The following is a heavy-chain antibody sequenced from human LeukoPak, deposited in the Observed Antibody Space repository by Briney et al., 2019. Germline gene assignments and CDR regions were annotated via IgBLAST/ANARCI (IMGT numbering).Heavy chain of an antibody. V-gene: IGHV4-30-2*01. CDR1: GGSITNANYS. CDR3: ASQKGTLFDY. D-gene: IGHD3-10*01. J-gene: IGHJ4*02. CDR2: IYHNGNT. Sequence: SQTLSLTCSVSGGSITNANYSWSWIRQPPGKGLEWVAYIYHNGNTYSNPSLKSRVTMSLGGSENEFSLELSSVTAADTAVYYCASQKGTLFDYWGRGTLVTVSS.